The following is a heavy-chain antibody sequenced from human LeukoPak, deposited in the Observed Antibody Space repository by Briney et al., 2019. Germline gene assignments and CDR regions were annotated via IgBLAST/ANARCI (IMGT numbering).Heavy chain of an antibody. CDR2: ISSSSSYR. D-gene: IGHD2-15*01. CDR3: AREWGYCSGGSCRDDAFDI. V-gene: IGHV3-21*01. Sequence: GGSLRLSCAASGFTFSSYSMNWVRQAPGKGLEWVSSISSSSSYRYYADSVKGRFTISRDNAKNSLYLQMNSLRAEDTAVYYCAREWGYCSGGSCRDDAFDIWGQGTMVTVSS. CDR1: GFTFSSYS. J-gene: IGHJ3*02.